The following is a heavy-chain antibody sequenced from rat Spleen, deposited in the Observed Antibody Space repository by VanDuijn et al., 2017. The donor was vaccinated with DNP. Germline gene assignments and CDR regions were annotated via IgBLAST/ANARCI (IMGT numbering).Heavy chain of an antibody. J-gene: IGHJ4*01. V-gene: IGHV3-1*01. Sequence: EVQLQESGPGLVKPSQSLSLTCSVTGYSITNNYWGWIRKFPGNEMEWIGHISYSGSTSSNPSLKSRISITRDTSKNQFFLQLNSVTTEDTDTYYCARERPGQKVMDAWGQGASVTVSS. CDR1: GYSITNNY. CDR2: ISYSGST. D-gene: IGHD1-4*01. CDR3: ARERPGQKVMDA.